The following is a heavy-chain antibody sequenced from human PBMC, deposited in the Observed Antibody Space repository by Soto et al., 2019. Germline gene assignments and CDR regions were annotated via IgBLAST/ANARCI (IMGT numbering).Heavy chain of an antibody. CDR1: GFTFSNYW. J-gene: IGHJ4*02. CDR2: IKHDGSVK. Sequence: EVQLVESGGVLVQPGGSLRLSCIASGFTFSNYWMSWVRQAPGKGLEWVANIKHDGSVKSYVDSVKGRFTISRDNAKNSLYLQMNSLRAEDTAVYYCARARSCITNSCYKDCWGQGTLVTVAS. CDR3: ARARSCITNSCYKDC. D-gene: IGHD2-2*02. V-gene: IGHV3-7*03.